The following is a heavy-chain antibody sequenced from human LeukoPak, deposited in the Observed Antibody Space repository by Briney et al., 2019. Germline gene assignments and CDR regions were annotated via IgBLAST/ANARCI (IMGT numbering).Heavy chain of an antibody. CDR1: GFTFSSYG. D-gene: IGHD6-13*01. CDR3: AKDTAAGPVIFGN. Sequence: PGRSLRLSCAASGFTFSSYGMHWVRQAPGKGLEWVAFIRYDGSNKYYADSVKGRFTISRDNSKNTLYLQMNSLRAEDTAVYYCAKDTAAGPVIFGNWGQGTLVTVSS. V-gene: IGHV3-30*02. J-gene: IGHJ4*02. CDR2: IRYDGSNK.